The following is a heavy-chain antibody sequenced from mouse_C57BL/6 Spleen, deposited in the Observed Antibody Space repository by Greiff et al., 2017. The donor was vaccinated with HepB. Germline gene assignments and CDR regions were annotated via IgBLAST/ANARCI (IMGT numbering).Heavy chain of an antibody. V-gene: IGHV1-81*01. J-gene: IGHJ4*01. CDR2: IYPRSGNT. CDR3: ARETTVVPFYAMDY. CDR1: GYTFTSYG. Sequence: VMLVESGAELARPGASVKLSCKASGYTFTSYGISWVKQRTGQGLEWIGEIYPRSGNTYYNEKFKGKATLTADKSSSTAYMELRSLTSEDSAVYFCARETTVVPFYAMDYWGQGTSVTVSS. D-gene: IGHD1-1*01.